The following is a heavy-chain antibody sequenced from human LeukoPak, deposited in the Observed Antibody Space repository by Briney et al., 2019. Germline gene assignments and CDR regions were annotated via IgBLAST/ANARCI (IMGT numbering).Heavy chain of an antibody. CDR2: ISAYNGNT. J-gene: IGHJ5*02. D-gene: IGHD3-22*01. V-gene: IGHV1-18*01. Sequence: ASVKVSCKASGYTFTSYGISWVRQAPGQGLEWMGWISAYNGNTNYAQKLQGRVTMTTDTSTSTAYMELRSLRSDDTAVYYCARVYYDSSGYYWNWFDPWGQGTLVTVSS. CDR1: GYTFTSYG. CDR3: ARVYYDSSGYYWNWFDP.